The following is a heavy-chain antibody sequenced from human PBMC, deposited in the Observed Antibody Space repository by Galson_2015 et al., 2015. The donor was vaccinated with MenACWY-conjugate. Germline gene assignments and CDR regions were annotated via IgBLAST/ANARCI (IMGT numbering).Heavy chain of an antibody. V-gene: IGHV3-23*01. CDR1: GITFSSYA. CDR3: AQGAGSRWFDP. D-gene: IGHD3-10*01. CDR2: ISTTGGTT. Sequence: SLRLSCEASGITFSSYAMSWVRQAPGKGLEWVSSISTTGGTTHYADSVKGRFTISRDNSKNTLYLQMNSLRAGDTAVYYCAQGAGSRWFDPWGQGTLVIVSS. J-gene: IGHJ5*02.